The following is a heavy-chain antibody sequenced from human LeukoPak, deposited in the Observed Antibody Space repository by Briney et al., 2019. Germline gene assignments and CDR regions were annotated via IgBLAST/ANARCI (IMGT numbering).Heavy chain of an antibody. V-gene: IGHV3-30-3*01. D-gene: IGHD6-13*01. Sequence: PGGSLRLSCAASGFTFSSYAMHWVRQAPGKGLEWVAVISYDGSNKYYADSVKGRFTISRDNSKNTLYLQMNSLRAEDTAVYYRARPSSSGAFDIWGQGTMVTVSS. CDR3: ARPSSSGAFDI. J-gene: IGHJ3*02. CDR2: ISYDGSNK. CDR1: GFTFSSYA.